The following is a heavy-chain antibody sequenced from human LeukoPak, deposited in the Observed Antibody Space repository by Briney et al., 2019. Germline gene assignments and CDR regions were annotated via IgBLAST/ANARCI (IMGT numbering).Heavy chain of an antibody. CDR2: INPNSGGT. CDR1: GYTFTGYY. V-gene: IGHV1-2*02. CDR3: ARERGYPSYYMDV. D-gene: IGHD5-18*01. Sequence: ASVKVSCKASGYTFTGYYMHWVRQAPGQGLEWMGWINPNSGGTNYAQKFQGRVTMTRDTSISTAYMGLSRLRSDDTAVYYCARERGYPSYYMDVWGKGTTVTISS. J-gene: IGHJ6*03.